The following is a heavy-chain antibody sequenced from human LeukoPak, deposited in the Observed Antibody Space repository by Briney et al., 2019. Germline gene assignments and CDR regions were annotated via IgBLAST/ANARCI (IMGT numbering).Heavy chain of an antibody. CDR3: ALRASGYYLTIDY. V-gene: IGHV4-34*01. CDR1: GGFFSGYY. D-gene: IGHD3-22*01. CDR2: INHSGST. Sequence: SETLSLTCAVYGGFFSGYYWSWIRQPPGKGLEWIGEINHSGSTNYNPSLKSRVTISVDTSKNQFSLKLTSVTAADTAVYYCALRASGYYLTIDYWGKGTLVTVSS. J-gene: IGHJ4*02.